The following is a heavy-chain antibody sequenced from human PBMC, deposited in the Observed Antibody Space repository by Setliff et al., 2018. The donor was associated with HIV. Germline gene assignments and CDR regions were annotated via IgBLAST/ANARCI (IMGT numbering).Heavy chain of an antibody. D-gene: IGHD3-10*01. Sequence: GSLRLSCAASGFIFDDHAMHWVRQVPGKGLEWVSLITWNGDRAYYTDSVKGRFTVSRDNSKNSFYLQMNSLGDEDTGLYYCAKGPTGSGSSYLDFWGQGTLVTVSS. CDR1: GFIFDDHA. CDR2: ITWNGDRA. CDR3: AKGPTGSGSSYLDF. J-gene: IGHJ4*02. V-gene: IGHV3-43D*03.